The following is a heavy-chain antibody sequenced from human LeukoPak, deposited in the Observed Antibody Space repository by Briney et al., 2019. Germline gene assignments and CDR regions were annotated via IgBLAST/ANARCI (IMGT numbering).Heavy chain of an antibody. CDR3: ARDRGYSHGD. Sequence: SETLSLNCSVSGGSFSIYYWSWIRQPAGKGLEWIGRIDTSGSTNYNPSLRSRVTMSVDTSKNQFSLKLSSVTAADTAVYYCARDRGYSHGDWGQGTLVTVSS. V-gene: IGHV4-4*07. D-gene: IGHD5-18*01. CDR1: GGSFSIYY. J-gene: IGHJ4*02. CDR2: IDTSGST.